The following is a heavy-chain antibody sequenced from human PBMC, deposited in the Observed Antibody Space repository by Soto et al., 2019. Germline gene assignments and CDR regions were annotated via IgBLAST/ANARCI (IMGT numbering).Heavy chain of an antibody. CDR2: IWYDGSNK. J-gene: IGHJ4*02. D-gene: IGHD4-17*01. Sequence: QVQLVESGGGVVQPGRSLRLSCAASGFTFSSYGMHWVRQAPGKGLEWVAVIWYDGSNKYYADSVKGRFTISRDNSKNTLYLRMNGLRAEDTAVYYCAREGVTIDYWGQGTLVTVSS. CDR3: AREGVTIDY. CDR1: GFTFSSYG. V-gene: IGHV3-33*01.